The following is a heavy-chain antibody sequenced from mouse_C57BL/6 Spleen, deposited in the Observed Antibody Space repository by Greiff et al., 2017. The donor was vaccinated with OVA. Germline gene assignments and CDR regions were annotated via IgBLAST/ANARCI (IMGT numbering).Heavy chain of an antibody. Sequence: VKLVEPGAELARPGASVKLSCKASGYTFTSYGISWVKQRTGQGLEWIGDIYPRSGNTYYNEKFKGKATLTADKSSSTAYMELRSLTSEDSAVYFCARPPITTVVATDYWGQGTTLTVSS. CDR1: GYTFTSYG. CDR3: ARPPITTVVATDY. D-gene: IGHD1-1*01. V-gene: IGHV1-81*01. J-gene: IGHJ2*01. CDR2: IYPRSGNT.